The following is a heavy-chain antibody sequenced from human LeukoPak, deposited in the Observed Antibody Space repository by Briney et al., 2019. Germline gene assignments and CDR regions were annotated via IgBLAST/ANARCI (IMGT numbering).Heavy chain of an antibody. J-gene: IGHJ6*02. CDR3: ARVPDIVVAYGMDV. CDR2: TYYRSKWYN. D-gene: IGHD2-15*01. Sequence: SQTLSLTCAISGDGVSSNSAAWNWIRQSPSRGLEWLGRTYYRSKWYNDYAVSVRSRITINPDTSKNQFSLQLNSVTPEDTAVYYCARVPDIVVAYGMDVWGQGTTVTVSS. CDR1: GDGVSSNSAA. V-gene: IGHV6-1*01.